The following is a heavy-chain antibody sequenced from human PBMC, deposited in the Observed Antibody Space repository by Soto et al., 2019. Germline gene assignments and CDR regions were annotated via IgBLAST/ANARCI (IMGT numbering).Heavy chain of an antibody. J-gene: IGHJ4*02. D-gene: IGHD3-10*01. CDR1: LYSFTTYC. Sequence: GEYQKITCPGSLYSFTTYCIAWVRQMPVKGRDWMCIIYPGDSDTRYSPSFQGQVTFSADNSIITDYLQWLSLQASDTAMFYCARQVPLPMVDWGQGTLVAVSS. CDR3: ARQVPLPMVD. CDR2: IYPGDSDT. V-gene: IGHV5-51*01.